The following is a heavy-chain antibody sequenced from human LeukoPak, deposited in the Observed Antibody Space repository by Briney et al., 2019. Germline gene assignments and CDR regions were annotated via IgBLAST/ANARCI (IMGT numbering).Heavy chain of an antibody. V-gene: IGHV3-30*18. D-gene: IGHD2-21*02. J-gene: IGHJ4*02. Sequence: HGGSLRLSCAASGFTFSSYGMHWVRQAPGKGLEWVAVISYDGSNKYYADSVKGRFTISRDNSKNTLYLQMNSLRAEDTAVYYCAKDRERHIVVVTATLFDYWGQGTLVTVSS. CDR1: GFTFSSYG. CDR3: AKDRERHIVVVTATLFDY. CDR2: ISYDGSNK.